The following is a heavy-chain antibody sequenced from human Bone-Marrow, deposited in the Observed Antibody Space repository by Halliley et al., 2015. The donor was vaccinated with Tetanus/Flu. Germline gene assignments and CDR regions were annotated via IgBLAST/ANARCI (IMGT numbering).Heavy chain of an antibody. D-gene: IGHD2-21*01. CDR2: IYEDGST. V-gene: IGHV3-53*03. Sequence: KGLEGVSVIYEDGSTDSADSVKGRFTFSRDTSKNTVSLQMNSLRVEDMAMYYCGSCWPIDSWGQGTLVTVSP. CDR3: GSCWPIDS. J-gene: IGHJ4*02.